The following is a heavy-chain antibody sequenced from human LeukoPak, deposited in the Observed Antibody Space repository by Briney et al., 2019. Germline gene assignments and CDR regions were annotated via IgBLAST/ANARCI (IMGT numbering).Heavy chain of an antibody. V-gene: IGHV3-74*01. CDR1: GFTCSSYW. D-gene: IGHD5-12*01. Sequence: GSLRLSCAASGFTCSSYWMHWVRQAPGKGLVWVSRINSDGSFTNYADSVKGRFTISRDNAKNTLYLQMNSLRAEDTAVYYCARAPGGSDYDLYLGYWGQGTLVTVSS. CDR2: INSDGSFT. CDR3: ARAPGGSDYDLYLGY. J-gene: IGHJ4*02.